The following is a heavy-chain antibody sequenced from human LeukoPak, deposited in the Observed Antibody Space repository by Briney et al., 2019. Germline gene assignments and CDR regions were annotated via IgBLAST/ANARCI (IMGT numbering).Heavy chain of an antibody. D-gene: IGHD1-20*01. V-gene: IGHV5-51*01. CDR1: GSTFTTYW. CDR2: IYPGDSDI. Sequence: GEPRQISCQGFGSTFTTYWIGGVRQVRGKGLEWMGIIYPGDSDIRYSPSFQGQVTISADKSISTAYLQWSSLKASDTATYFCARQLGERTFNWNDFDYWGQGTLVSVSS. J-gene: IGHJ4*02. CDR3: ARQLGERTFNWNDFDY.